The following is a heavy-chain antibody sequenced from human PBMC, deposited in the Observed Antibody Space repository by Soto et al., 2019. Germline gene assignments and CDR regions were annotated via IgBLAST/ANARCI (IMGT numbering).Heavy chain of an antibody. Sequence: LSLTCAVYGGSFSGYYWSWIRQPPGKGLEWIGEINHSGSTNYNPSLKSRVTISVDASKNQFPLKLSSVTAADTAVYYCARNGSYYDFWSGYYFGGGMDVWGQGTTVTVSS. CDR2: INHSGST. CDR1: GGSFSGYY. D-gene: IGHD3-3*01. CDR3: ARNGSYYDFWSGYYFGGGMDV. J-gene: IGHJ6*02. V-gene: IGHV4-34*01.